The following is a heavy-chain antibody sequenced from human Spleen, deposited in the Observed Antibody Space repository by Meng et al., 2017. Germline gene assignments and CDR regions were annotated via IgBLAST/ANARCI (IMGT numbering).Heavy chain of an antibody. J-gene: IGHJ4*02. CDR1: GFTFDDYG. CDR3: IKGDSGSYYNYFDY. D-gene: IGHD3-10*01. V-gene: IGHV3-9*01. CDR2: ISWNSGSI. Sequence: GGSLRLSCAGSGFTFDDYGMHWVRQAPGKGLEWVSGISWNSGSIGYADSVKGRFTIARDNAKNSLYLQMNSLRVEDTALYYCIKGDSGSYYNYFDYWGQGTLVTVSS.